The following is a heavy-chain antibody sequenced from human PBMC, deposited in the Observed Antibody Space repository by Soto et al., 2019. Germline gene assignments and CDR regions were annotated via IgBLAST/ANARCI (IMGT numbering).Heavy chain of an antibody. Sequence: QVQLVESGGGLVRPGGSLRLSCEASGFTFRDYYMTWFRQAPGKGLEWLSYIDSSTKCTNYADSVKGRFTISRDNAKNSLYLQMNSLRADDTAVYYCAREYYYTMDVWGQGTMVTVSS. V-gene: IGHV3-11*05. J-gene: IGHJ6*02. CDR3: AREYYYTMDV. CDR1: GFTFRDYY. CDR2: IDSSTKCT.